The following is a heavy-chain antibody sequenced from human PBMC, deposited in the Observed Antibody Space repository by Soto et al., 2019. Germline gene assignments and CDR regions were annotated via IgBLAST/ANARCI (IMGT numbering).Heavy chain of an antibody. CDR1: GYPFGGYA. CDR3: ARPSTSYGDYGWSLAY. CDR2: VSAHTGDS. Sequence: QVQLVQSGDEVKKPGASVKVSCKASGYPFGGYAIGWVRQAPGQGLEWMGWVSAHTGDSGYAQRFQGRVTLTTETSTSTAYMELRGLRSDDTAVYYCARPSTSYGDYGWSLAYWGQGTLVTVSS. D-gene: IGHD4-17*01. J-gene: IGHJ4*02. V-gene: IGHV1-18*01.